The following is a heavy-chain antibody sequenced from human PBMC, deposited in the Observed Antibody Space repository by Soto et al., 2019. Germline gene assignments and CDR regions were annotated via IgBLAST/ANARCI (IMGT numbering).Heavy chain of an antibody. CDR1: GYTFTGYY. CDR3: ARDGYCSGGSCYPPKVDY. Sequence: VSCKASGYTFTGYYMHWVRQAPGQGLEWMGWINPNSGGTNYAQKFQGRVTMTRDTSISTAYMELSRLRSDDTAVYYCARDGYCSGGSCYPPKVDYWGQGTLVTVSS. D-gene: IGHD2-15*01. V-gene: IGHV1-2*02. J-gene: IGHJ4*02. CDR2: INPNSGGT.